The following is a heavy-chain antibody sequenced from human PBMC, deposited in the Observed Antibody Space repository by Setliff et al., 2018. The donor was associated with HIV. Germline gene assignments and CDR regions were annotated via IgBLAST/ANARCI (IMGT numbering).Heavy chain of an antibody. CDR3: ATCRHRPSNWFDP. J-gene: IGHJ5*02. CDR2: IHYSGST. V-gene: IGHV4-39*07. Sequence: PSETLSLTCTVSGGSISSNSYYWGWIRQPPGKGLEWIGNIHYSGSTYYNPSLKSRVSISVDRSGNQFSLRLTSVTAADTAVYYCATCRHRPSNWFDPWGQGTVVTVSS. CDR1: GGSISSNSYY.